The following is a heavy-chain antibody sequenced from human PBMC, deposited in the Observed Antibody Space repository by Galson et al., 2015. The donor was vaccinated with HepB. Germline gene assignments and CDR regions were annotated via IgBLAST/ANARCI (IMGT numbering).Heavy chain of an antibody. V-gene: IGHV3-7*03. CDR1: GFTFSSYW. CDR3: ARGGRVWGGYYFDY. D-gene: IGHD2-21*01. Sequence: SLRLSCAASGFTFSSYWMSWVRQAPGKGLEWVANIKQDGSEKYYVDSVKGRFTISRDNAKNSLYLQMNSLRAEDTAVYYCARGGRVWGGYYFDYWGQGTLVTVSS. CDR2: IKQDGSEK. J-gene: IGHJ4*02.